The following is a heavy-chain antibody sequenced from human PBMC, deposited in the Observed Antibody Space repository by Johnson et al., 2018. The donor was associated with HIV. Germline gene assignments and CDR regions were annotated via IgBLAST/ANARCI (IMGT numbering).Heavy chain of an antibody. CDR2: IRYDGSNK. CDR1: GFTFDDYG. CDR3: GGSYYYDSSGYYARNAFDI. V-gene: IGHV3-30*02. D-gene: IGHD3-22*01. Sequence: QVQLVESGGGVVRPGGSLRLSCAASGFTFDDYGVSWVRQAPGKGLEWVAFIRYDGSNKYYADSVKGRFTISRDNSKNTLYLQMNSLRAEDTAVYYCGGSYYYDSSGYYARNAFDIWGQGTMVTVSS. J-gene: IGHJ3*02.